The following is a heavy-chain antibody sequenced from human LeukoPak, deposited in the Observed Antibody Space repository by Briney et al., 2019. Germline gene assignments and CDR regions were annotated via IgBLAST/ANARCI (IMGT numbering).Heavy chain of an antibody. CDR2: INPNSGGT. CDR3: ATLEDIVLSDAFDI. CDR1: GYTFTSYY. V-gene: IGHV1-2*06. Sequence: ASVKVSCKASGYTFTSYYMHWVRQAPGQGLEWMGRINPNSGGTNYAQKFQGRVTMTRDTSISTAYMELSRLRSDDTAVYYCATLEDIVLSDAFDIWGQGTMVTVS. J-gene: IGHJ3*02. D-gene: IGHD2-8*01.